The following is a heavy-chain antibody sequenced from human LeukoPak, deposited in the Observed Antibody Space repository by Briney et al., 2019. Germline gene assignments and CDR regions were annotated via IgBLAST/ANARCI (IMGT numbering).Heavy chain of an antibody. Sequence: SETLSLTCTVSGYSISSGYYWGWIRQSPGKGLEWIGSIYFRGNTYYNPSLKTRVTISIDTSKNQFSLKLTSVTAADTAIFYCASGYFVHTFDFWGQGTLGTVSS. CDR2: IYFRGNT. V-gene: IGHV4-38-2*02. CDR3: ASGYFVHTFDF. CDR1: GYSISSGYY. D-gene: IGHD2-2*03. J-gene: IGHJ4*02.